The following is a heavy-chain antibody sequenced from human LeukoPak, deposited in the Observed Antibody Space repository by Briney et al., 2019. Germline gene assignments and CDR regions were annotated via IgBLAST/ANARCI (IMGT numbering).Heavy chain of an antibody. CDR1: GYTLTELS. CDR3: ATVRGIAVANWFDP. V-gene: IGHV1-24*01. J-gene: IGHJ5*02. CDR2: FDPEDGET. Sequence: ASVKVSCKVSGYTLTELSMHWVRQAPGKGLEGMGGFDPEDGETIYAQRFQGRVTMTEDTSTDTAYMELSSLRSEETALYYCATVRGIAVANWFDPWGQGTLVTVSS. D-gene: IGHD6-19*01.